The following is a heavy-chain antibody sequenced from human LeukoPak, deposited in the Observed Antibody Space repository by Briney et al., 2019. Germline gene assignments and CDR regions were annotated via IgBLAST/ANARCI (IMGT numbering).Heavy chain of an antibody. CDR1: GGSFSGYY. V-gene: IGHV4-34*01. D-gene: IGHD2-2*01. J-gene: IGHJ6*03. CDR2: INHSGST. CDR3: ARSIGYCSSTSCSYYYYYMDV. Sequence: SETLSLTCAVYGGSFSGYYWSWIRQPPGKGLEWIGEINHSGSTNYNPSLKSRVTISVDTSKNQFSLKLSSVTAADTAVYYCARSIGYCSSTSCSYYYYYMDVWGKGTTVTVSS.